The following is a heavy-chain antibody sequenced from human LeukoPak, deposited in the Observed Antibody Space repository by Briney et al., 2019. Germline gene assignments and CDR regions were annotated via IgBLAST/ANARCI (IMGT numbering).Heavy chain of an antibody. V-gene: IGHV3-30*18. CDR2: ISYDGSNK. J-gene: IGHJ4*02. CDR1: GFTFNNYG. D-gene: IGHD3-3*01. CDR3: AKDYRPHDFWSGLVDY. Sequence: PGGSLRLSCAASGFTFNNYGMHWVRQAPGKVLEWVTLISYDGSNKYYADSVKGRFTISRDNSKNTLYLQMNSLRAEDTAVYYCAKDYRPHDFWSGLVDYWGQGTLVTVSS.